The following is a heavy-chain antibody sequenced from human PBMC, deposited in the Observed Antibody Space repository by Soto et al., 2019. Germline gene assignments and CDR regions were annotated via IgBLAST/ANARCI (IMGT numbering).Heavy chain of an antibody. CDR2: ISAYNGNT. Sequence: QVQLVQSGAEVKKPGASVKVSCKASGYTFTSYGISWVRQASGQGLEWMGWISAYNGNTKYVQKLQGRVTMTTDTSTSTAYMELGSLRSDDTAVYYCARDEAYKGNDGGWFDPWGQGTLVTVSS. J-gene: IGHJ5*02. CDR3: ARDEAYKGNDGGWFDP. CDR1: GYTFTSYG. D-gene: IGHD1-1*01. V-gene: IGHV1-18*01.